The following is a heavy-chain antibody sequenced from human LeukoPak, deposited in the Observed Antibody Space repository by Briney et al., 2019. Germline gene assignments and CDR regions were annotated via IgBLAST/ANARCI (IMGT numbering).Heavy chain of an antibody. D-gene: IGHD1-1*01. V-gene: IGHV4-34*01. CDR1: GGSLSGYY. Sequence: SETLSLTCAVYGGSLSGYYWNWIRQPPGKGLEWIGEINHSGSASYNPSLKSRVTISLDTSKNQFSLKLSSVTAADTAVYYCASRRTTVLDYWGQGTLVTVSS. CDR2: INHSGSA. J-gene: IGHJ4*02. CDR3: ASRRTTVLDY.